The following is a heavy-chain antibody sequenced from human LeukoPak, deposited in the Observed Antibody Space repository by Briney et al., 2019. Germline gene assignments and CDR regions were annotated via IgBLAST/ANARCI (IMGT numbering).Heavy chain of an antibody. CDR1: GGTFSSYA. J-gene: IGHJ4*02. Sequence: ASVKVSCKASGGTFSSYAISWVRQAPGQGLGWMGGIIPIFGTANYAQKFQGRVTITADKSTSTAYMELSSLRSEDTAVYYCARGIPTSYYYGSGSFYYFDYWGQGTLVTVSS. D-gene: IGHD3-10*01. CDR2: IIPIFGTA. CDR3: ARGIPTSYYYGSGSFYYFDY. V-gene: IGHV1-69*06.